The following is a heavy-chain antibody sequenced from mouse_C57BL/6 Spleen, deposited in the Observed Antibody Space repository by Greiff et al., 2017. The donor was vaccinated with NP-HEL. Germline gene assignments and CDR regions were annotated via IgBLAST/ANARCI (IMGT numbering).Heavy chain of an antibody. V-gene: IGHV3-6*01. D-gene: IGHD1-2*01. Sequence: EVQLQESGPGLVKPSRSLSLTCSVTGYSITSGYYWNWIRQFPGNKLELMCFISYDGSNNSNPSLKNRISITRDTSKNQFCLKLNSVTTEDTATYYCASDYGDFDYWGQGTTLTVAS. CDR3: ASDYGDFDY. J-gene: IGHJ2*01. CDR2: ISYDGSN. CDR1: GYSITSGYY.